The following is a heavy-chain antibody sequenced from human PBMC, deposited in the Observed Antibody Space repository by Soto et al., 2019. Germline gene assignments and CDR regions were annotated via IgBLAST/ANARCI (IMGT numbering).Heavy chain of an antibody. CDR1: EYTFIGFH. D-gene: IGHD2-15*01. CDR3: AKGLWTVGHCTGGSCYDGMDV. J-gene: IGHJ6*02. CDR2: INPKSGDT. Sequence: QVQLVQSGAEVKKPGASVKVSCEASEYTFIGFHLHWVRQAPGQGLEWMGWINPKSGDTKYAQKFQGRVTLTRDMSISTGYMELSRLESNDTAVYYCAKGLWTVGHCTGGSCYDGMDVWGQGTTVTVSS. V-gene: IGHV1-2*02.